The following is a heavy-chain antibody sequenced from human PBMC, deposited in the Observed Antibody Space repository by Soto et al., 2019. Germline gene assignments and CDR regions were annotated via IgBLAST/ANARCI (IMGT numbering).Heavy chain of an antibody. CDR3: ARDYYDILTGQLYYMDV. D-gene: IGHD3-9*01. CDR1: GYTFTSYD. CDR2: MNPNSGNT. Sequence: ASVKVSCKASGYTFTSYDINWVRQATGQGLEWMGWMNPNSGNTGYAQKFQGRVTMTRNISISTAYMELSSLRSEDTAVYYCARDYYDILTGQLYYMDVWGKGTTVTSP. V-gene: IGHV1-8*01. J-gene: IGHJ6*03.